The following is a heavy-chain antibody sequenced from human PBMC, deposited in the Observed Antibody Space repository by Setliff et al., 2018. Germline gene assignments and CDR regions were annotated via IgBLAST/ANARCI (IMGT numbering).Heavy chain of an antibody. V-gene: IGHV3-48*01. CDR3: ARNWATAQHYYYGMDV. CDR2: ISSSGSTI. Sequence: PGGSLRLSCAASGFTFSSYGMHWVRQAPGKGLEWVSYISSSGSTIYYADSVKGRFTISRDNSENTLYLQMNSLRAEDTAVYYCARNWATAQHYYYGMDVWGQGTTVTVSS. D-gene: IGHD2-21*02. CDR1: GFTFSSYG. J-gene: IGHJ6*02.